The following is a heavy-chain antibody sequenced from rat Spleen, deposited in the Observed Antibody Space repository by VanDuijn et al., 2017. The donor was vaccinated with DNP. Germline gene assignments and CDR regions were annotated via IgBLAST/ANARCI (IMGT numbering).Heavy chain of an antibody. J-gene: IGHJ4*01. Sequence: EVQLVESGGDLVQPGGSLNLSCIVSGFTFNNYWMTWIRQVPGKGLEWIASITSGDPHTYYPDSVKGRFTISRDNAKSTLYLQMDSLRSEDTATYYCTTFEGRDAWGQGTSVTVSS. CDR2: ITSGDPHT. D-gene: IGHD1-11*01. V-gene: IGHV5-31*01. CDR1: GFTFNNYW. CDR3: TTFEGRDA.